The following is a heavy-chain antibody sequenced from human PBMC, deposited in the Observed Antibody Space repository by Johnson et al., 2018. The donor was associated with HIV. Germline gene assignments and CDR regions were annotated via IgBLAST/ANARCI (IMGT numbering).Heavy chain of an antibody. Sequence: MMLVESGGGLVQPGGSLRLSCTTYGFDFSSYALTWVRQAPGKGLEWVSSIRGSGGTTSYADSVKGRFAISRDNSGKTLFLQMNTLRAEDTAVYYCAEDMTTAIGAFDIWGQGTTVTVSS. CDR3: AEDMTTAIGAFDI. CDR2: IRGSGGTT. D-gene: IGHD1-1*01. V-gene: IGHV3-23*04. CDR1: GFDFSSYA. J-gene: IGHJ3*02.